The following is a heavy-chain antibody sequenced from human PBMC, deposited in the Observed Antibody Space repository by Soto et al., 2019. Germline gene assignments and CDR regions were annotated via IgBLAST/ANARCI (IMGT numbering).Heavy chain of an antibody. Sequence: GGSLRLSCAASGFTVSSNYMSWVRQAPGKGLEWVSVIYSGGSTYYADSVKGRFTIYRDNSKNTLYLQMNSLRDEDTAVYYCARDRIKEGLWGGDCYDAFDNWGQGTMVTVSS. D-gene: IGHD2-21*02. CDR1: GFTVSSNY. J-gene: IGHJ3*02. CDR2: IYSGGST. V-gene: IGHV3-53*01. CDR3: ARDRIKEGLWGGDCYDAFDN.